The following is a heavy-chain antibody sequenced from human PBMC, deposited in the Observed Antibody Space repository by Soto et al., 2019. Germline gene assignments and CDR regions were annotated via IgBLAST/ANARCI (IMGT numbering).Heavy chain of an antibody. CDR2: IIPILGIA. CDR3: ARDPNYYDSSGYYDAFDI. V-gene: IGHV1-69*04. CDR1: GGTFSSYT. D-gene: IGHD3-22*01. Sequence: SVKVSCKASGGTFSSYTISWVRQAPGQGLEWMGRIIPILGIANYAQKFQGRVTITADKSTSTAYMELSSLRSEDTAVYYCARDPNYYDSSGYYDAFDIWGQGTMVTVSS. J-gene: IGHJ3*02.